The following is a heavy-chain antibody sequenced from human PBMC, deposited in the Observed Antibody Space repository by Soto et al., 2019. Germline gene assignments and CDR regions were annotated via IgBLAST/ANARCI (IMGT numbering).Heavy chain of an antibody. CDR3: NTEQVSKRRREIVRFCGWLLCDY. Sequence: GGSLRLSCAASGFTFSNAWMSWVRQAPGKGLEWVGRIKSKTDGGTTDYAAPVKGRFTISRDDSKNTLYLQMNSLKTEDTAVYYCNTEQVSKRRREIVRFCGWLLCDYWGREGLVTVAS. CDR2: IKSKTDGGTT. CDR1: GFTFSNAW. V-gene: IGHV3-15*01. D-gene: IGHD3-3*01. J-gene: IGHJ4*02.